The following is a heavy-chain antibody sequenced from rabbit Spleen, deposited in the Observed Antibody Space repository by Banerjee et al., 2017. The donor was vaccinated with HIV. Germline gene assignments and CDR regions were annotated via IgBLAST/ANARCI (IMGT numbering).Heavy chain of an antibody. D-gene: IGHD4-1*01. CDR1: GFSLTSSDY. Sequence: QSLEESGGDLVKPGASLTLTCTASGFSLTSSDYMCWVRQAPGKGLEWVACAYAGSSGGTYYASWAKGRFTISKTSSTTVTLQMTSLTVADTAAYFCARDGYSRGWGIILYYFNLWGQGTLVTVS. CDR2: AYAGSSGGT. J-gene: IGHJ4*01. CDR3: ARDGYSRGWGIILYYFNL. V-gene: IGHV1S40*01.